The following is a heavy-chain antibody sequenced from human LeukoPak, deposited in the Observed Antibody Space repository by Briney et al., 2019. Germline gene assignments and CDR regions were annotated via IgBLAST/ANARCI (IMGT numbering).Heavy chain of an antibody. CDR3: GRVPSTLYDFWSAYFIDY. CDR1: GYTFTSYG. V-gene: IGHV1-18*01. J-gene: IGHJ4*02. D-gene: IGHD3-3*01. Sequence: GASVKVSCTASGYTFTSYGLSWVRQAPGQGLQWMGWISTYNGHTKSAQKFQGRVTMTTDTSTSTAYMELRSLRSDDTAVYYCGRVPSTLYDFWSAYFIDYWGQGTLVSVSS. CDR2: ISTYNGHT.